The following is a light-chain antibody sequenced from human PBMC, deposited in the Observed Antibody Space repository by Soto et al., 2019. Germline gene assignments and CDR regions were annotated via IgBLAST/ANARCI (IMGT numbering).Light chain of an antibody. CDR3: QPSDITPYT. J-gene: IGKJ2*01. CDR1: QSISVH. V-gene: IGKV1-39*01. Sequence: DIQMTQSPSSLSASVGDTVTITCRASQSISVHLNWYQQKPGKVPKLLIYAASNLQSGVPSSFSGRRSETDFALTISSLQPEDFATYYCQPSDITPYTFGQGTKLQIK. CDR2: AAS.